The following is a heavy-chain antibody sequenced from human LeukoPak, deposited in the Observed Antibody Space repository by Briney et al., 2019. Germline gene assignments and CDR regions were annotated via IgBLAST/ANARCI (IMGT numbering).Heavy chain of an antibody. CDR2: IHPEGNEK. Sequence: PGGSLRLSCAVSGFSFTNFWMSWVRQAPGRGLELVANIHPEGNEKYHVESVKGRFTISRDNTKNLLFLQMNGLRVEDTAVYYCARGDAFSGDHWGQGTLVTVS. J-gene: IGHJ4*02. CDR1: GFSFTNFW. V-gene: IGHV3-7*04. CDR3: ARGDAFSGDH.